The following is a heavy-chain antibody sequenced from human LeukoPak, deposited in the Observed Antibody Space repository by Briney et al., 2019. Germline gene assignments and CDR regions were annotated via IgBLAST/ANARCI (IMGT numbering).Heavy chain of an antibody. Sequence: PSETLSLTCTVSGGSISSGGYYWSWIRQPPGKGLEWIGYIYYSGSTNYNPSLKSRVTISVDTSKNQFSLKLSSVTAADTAVYYCARDLGNWFDPWGQGTLVTVSS. CDR3: ARDLGNWFDP. D-gene: IGHD3-16*01. CDR1: GGSISSGGYY. CDR2: IYYSGST. V-gene: IGHV4-61*08. J-gene: IGHJ5*02.